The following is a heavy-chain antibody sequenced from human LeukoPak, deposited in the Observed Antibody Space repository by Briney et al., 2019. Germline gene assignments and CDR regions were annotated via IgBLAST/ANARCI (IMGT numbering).Heavy chain of an antibody. CDR3: ARESTVTIYYYYYGMDV. D-gene: IGHD4-17*01. CDR1: GYAFTSYY. J-gene: IGHJ6*02. V-gene: IGHV1-46*01. Sequence: ASVKVSCKASGYAFTSYYMHWVRQAPGQGLEWMGIINPSGGSTSYAQKFQGRVTMTRDTSTSTVYMELSSLRSEDTAVYYCARESTVTIYYYYYGMDVWGQGTTVTVSS. CDR2: INPSGGST.